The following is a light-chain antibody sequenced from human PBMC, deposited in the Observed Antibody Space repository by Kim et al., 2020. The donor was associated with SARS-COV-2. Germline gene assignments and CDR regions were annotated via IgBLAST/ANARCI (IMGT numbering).Light chain of an antibody. CDR3: QSADSSDTFWV. V-gene: IGLV3-25*03. CDR1: TLPKQY. Sequence: PGQTARINCSGDTLPKQYAYWFQQKPGQAPVVVIYEETERPSGIPERFSGSTSGTTVTLTISGVQAEDEADYYCQSADSSDTFWVFGGGTQLTVL. J-gene: IGLJ3*02. CDR2: EET.